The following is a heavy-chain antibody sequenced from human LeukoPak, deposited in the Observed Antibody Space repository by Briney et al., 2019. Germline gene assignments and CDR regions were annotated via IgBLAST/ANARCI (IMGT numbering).Heavy chain of an antibody. Sequence: PGGSLRLSCAASGFTFSSYAMHWVRQAPGKGPEWVAVISYDGSNKYYADSVKGRFSISRDNSKNTLYLQMNSLRAEDAAVYYCASGYSDYGGSGDYWGQGTLVTISS. CDR1: GFTFSSYA. J-gene: IGHJ4*02. CDR2: ISYDGSNK. CDR3: ASGYSDYGGSGDY. D-gene: IGHD4-11*01. V-gene: IGHV3-30-3*01.